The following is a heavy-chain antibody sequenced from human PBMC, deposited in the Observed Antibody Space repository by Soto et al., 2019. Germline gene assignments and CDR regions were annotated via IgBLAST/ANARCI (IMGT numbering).Heavy chain of an antibody. D-gene: IGHD3-22*01. V-gene: IGHV1-69*13. CDR3: ARQFDSDTTGYYYAY. J-gene: IGHJ4*02. CDR1: GGTFSRNT. CDR2: VMPIFGSA. Sequence: SVKVSCKASGGTFSRNTISWVRQAPGQGLEWMGGVMPIFGSANYAQKFQGRVTITADENTRTVYMELSRLRSEATAVYYCARQFDSDTTGYYYAYWGQGTLVTVSS.